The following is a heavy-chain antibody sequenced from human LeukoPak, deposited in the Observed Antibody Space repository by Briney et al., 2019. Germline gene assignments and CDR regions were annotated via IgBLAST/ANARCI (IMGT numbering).Heavy chain of an antibody. D-gene: IGHD6-19*01. CDR1: GFTFDDYG. J-gene: IGHJ4*02. Sequence: GGSLRLSCAASGFTFDDYGMGGVRHAPGKGLEGGSGINWNGGRTDYADSVKGRFTIYRDNAKNSLYLQMNSLRAEDTALYYCARVMYSSGWHPTHYYFDYWGQGTLVTVSS. CDR2: INWNGGRT. V-gene: IGHV3-20*04. CDR3: ARVMYSSGWHPTHYYFDY.